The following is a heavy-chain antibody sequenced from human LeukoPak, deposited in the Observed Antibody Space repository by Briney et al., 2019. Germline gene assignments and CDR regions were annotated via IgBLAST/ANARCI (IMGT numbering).Heavy chain of an antibody. CDR3: AKLSSGWSLDY. J-gene: IGHJ4*02. CDR1: GFNFTNYW. CDR2: IYPDDSDT. V-gene: IGHV5-51*01. Sequence: GESLKISCKGSGFNFTNYWIAWVRQMPVKGLEWMGIIYPDDSDTRYSPSFQGQVTISVDKSISTAYLQWSSLKASDSAIYYCAKLSSGWSLDYWGQGTLVTVSS. D-gene: IGHD6-19*01.